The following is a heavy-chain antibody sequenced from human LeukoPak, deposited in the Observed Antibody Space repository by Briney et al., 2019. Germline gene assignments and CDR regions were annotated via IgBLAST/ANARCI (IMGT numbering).Heavy chain of an antibody. D-gene: IGHD1-26*01. CDR3: ARQGVGWELDRIDY. V-gene: IGHV5-51*01. J-gene: IGHJ4*02. CDR1: GYSFTNYW. Sequence: RGESLKISCKGSGYSFTNYWIGWVRRLPGKGLEWMGIIYPGDSDTRYSPSFQGQVTISADKSISTAYLQWSSLKASDTAMYYCARQGVGWELDRIDYWGQGTLVTVSS. CDR2: IYPGDSDT.